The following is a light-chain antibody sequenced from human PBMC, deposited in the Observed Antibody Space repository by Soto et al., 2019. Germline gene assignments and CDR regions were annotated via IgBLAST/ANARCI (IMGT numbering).Light chain of an antibody. Sequence: QSVLTQPPSVSAAPGQKVTISCSGSSSNIGNNYVSWYQQLPGTAPKLLIYENNKRPSGIPDRFSGSKSGTSATLGITGLQTGDEADYYCGTWDSSLSSYVVFSGGTQLTVL. CDR3: GTWDSSLSSYVV. CDR1: SSNIGNNY. J-gene: IGLJ2*01. CDR2: ENN. V-gene: IGLV1-51*02.